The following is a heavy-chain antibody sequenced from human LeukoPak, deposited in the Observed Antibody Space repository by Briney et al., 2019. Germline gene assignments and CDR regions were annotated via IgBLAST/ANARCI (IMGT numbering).Heavy chain of an antibody. Sequence: PGGSLRLSCAASGFTFSRYSVNWVRQAPGKGLEWVSCITGGSDYIFYADSVRGRFTISRDNAKNSLYLRMNSLRAEDTAVYYCAKFKGHYGDSEYYFDYWGQGTLVTVSS. CDR2: ITGGSDYI. CDR1: GFTFSRYS. D-gene: IGHD3-10*01. V-gene: IGHV3-21*01. J-gene: IGHJ4*02. CDR3: AKFKGHYGDSEYYFDY.